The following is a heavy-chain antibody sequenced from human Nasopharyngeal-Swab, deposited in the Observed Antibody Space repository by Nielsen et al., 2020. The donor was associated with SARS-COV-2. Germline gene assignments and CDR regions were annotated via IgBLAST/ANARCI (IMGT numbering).Heavy chain of an antibody. CDR2: ISYDGSNK. CDR3: ASLRFRGFRELGDY. D-gene: IGHD7-27*01. J-gene: IGHJ4*02. Sequence: VRQAPGKGLEWVAVISYDGSNKYYVDSVKGRFTISRDNSKNTLYLQMNSLRAEDTAVYYCASLRFRGFRELGDYWGQGTLVTVSS. V-gene: IGHV3-30*03.